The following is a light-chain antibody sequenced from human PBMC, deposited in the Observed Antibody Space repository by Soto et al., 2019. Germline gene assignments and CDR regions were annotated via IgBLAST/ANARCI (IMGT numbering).Light chain of an antibody. J-gene: IGLJ1*01. Sequence: QSVLTQPPSASGSPGQSVTISCTGTSSDVGGYNYVSWYQRHPGKAPKLMIYDVSKRPSGVPDRFSGSKSGNTASLTVSGLQAEDEADYYCSSYVGSNNFVFGTGTKVTVL. CDR2: DVS. CDR3: SSYVGSNNFV. V-gene: IGLV2-8*01. CDR1: SSDVGGYNY.